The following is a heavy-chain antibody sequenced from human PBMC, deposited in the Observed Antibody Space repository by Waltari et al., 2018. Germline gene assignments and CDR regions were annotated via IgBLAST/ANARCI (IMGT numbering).Heavy chain of an antibody. CDR3: AREAQWLVYDY. CDR2: IYTSGST. V-gene: IGHV4-61*02. CDR1: GGSISSGSYY. Sequence: QVQLQESGPGLVKPSQTLSLTCTVSGGSISSGSYYWSWIRQPAGKGREWIGRIYTSGSTNYNPSLKSRVTISVATSKNQFSLKLSSVTAADTAVYYCAREAQWLVYDYWGQGTLVTVSS. J-gene: IGHJ4*02. D-gene: IGHD6-19*01.